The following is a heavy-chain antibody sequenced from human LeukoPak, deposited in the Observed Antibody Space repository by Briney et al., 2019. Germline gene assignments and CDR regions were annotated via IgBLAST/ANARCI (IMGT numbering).Heavy chain of an antibody. V-gene: IGHV4-4*07. CDR2: IYARGSA. J-gene: IGHJ4*02. CDR3: ARDRMGATPDY. D-gene: IGHD1-26*01. Sequence: SETLSLTCSVSVGSINSHYLSWIRQPAGKGLECIGRIYARGSADYNPSLKSRVTMSVDTSKNQFSLKLSSVTAADTAVYYCARDRMGATPDYWGQGALVTVSS. CDR1: VGSINSHY.